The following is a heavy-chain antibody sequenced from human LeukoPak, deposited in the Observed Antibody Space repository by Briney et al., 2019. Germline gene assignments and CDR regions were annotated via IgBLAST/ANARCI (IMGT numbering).Heavy chain of an antibody. Sequence: SETLSLTCTVSGGSISGYYWSWIRQPPGKGLEWIGYIYYSGSTNYNPSLKSRVTISVDTSKNQFSLKLSSVTAADTAVYYCARHHQDSSGYIDYWGQGTLVTVSS. CDR1: GGSISGYY. D-gene: IGHD3-22*01. CDR2: IYYSGST. V-gene: IGHV4-59*01. J-gene: IGHJ4*02. CDR3: ARHHQDSSGYIDY.